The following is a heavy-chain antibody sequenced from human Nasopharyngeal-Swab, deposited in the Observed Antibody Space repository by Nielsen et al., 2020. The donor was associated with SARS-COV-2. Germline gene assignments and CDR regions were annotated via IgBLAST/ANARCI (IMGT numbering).Heavy chain of an antibody. D-gene: IGHD3-16*02. CDR2: IRSKAYGGTT. V-gene: IGHV3-49*02. J-gene: IGHJ5*02. Sequence: WIRQPPGKGLEWVGFIRSKAYGGTTEYAASVKGRFTISRDDSKSIAYLQMNSLKTEDTAVYYCTRSYDYVWGSYRKSWGQGILVTVSS. CDR3: TRSYDYVWGSYRKS.